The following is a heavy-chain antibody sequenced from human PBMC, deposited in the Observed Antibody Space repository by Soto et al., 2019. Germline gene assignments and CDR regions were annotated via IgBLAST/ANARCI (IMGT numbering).Heavy chain of an antibody. CDR2: IIPLFGTA. V-gene: IGHV1-69*12. CDR3: ARAEPYSSGWYNDY. CDR1: GGTFSSYA. Sequence: QVQLVQSGAEVKKPGSSVKVSCKASGGTFSSYAISWVRQAPGQGLEWMGGIIPLFGTANYAQKFQGRVTITADESTSTAYMELSSLRSEDTAVYYCARAEPYSSGWYNDYWGQGTLVTVSS. J-gene: IGHJ4*02. D-gene: IGHD6-19*01.